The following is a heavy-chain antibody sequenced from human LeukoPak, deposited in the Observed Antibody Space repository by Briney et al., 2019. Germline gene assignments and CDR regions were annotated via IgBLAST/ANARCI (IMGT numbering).Heavy chain of an antibody. V-gene: IGHV3-21*01. CDR1: GFTFSSYS. CDR3: AKDFRVGARSFDY. CDR2: ISSSSSYI. Sequence: GGSLRLSCAASGFTFSSYSMNWVRQAPGKRLEWVSSISSSSSYIYYADSVKGRFTISRDNAKNSLYLQMNSLRAEDTAVYFCAKDFRVGARSFDYWGQGTLVTVSS. J-gene: IGHJ4*02. D-gene: IGHD1-26*01.